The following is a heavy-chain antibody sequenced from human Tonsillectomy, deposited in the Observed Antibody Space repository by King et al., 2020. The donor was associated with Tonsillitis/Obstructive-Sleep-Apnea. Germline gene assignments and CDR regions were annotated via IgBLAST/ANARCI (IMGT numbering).Heavy chain of an antibody. J-gene: IGHJ4*02. V-gene: IGHV4-34*01. D-gene: IGHD3-9*01. CDR2: INHSGST. CDR3: ARGDLLTGYYASTDFDY. Sequence: VQLQQWGAGLLKPSKTLSLTCAVYGGSFSAYYWSWSRQPPGKGLEWIGEINHSGSTKYNPSLKSRVIISLDTSKNQFSLKLRSVTAADTAVYYCARGDLLTGYYASTDFDYWGQGTLVTVSA. CDR1: GGSFSAYY.